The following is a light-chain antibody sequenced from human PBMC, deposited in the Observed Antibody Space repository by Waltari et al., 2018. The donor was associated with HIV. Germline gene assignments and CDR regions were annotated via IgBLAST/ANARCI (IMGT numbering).Light chain of an antibody. CDR3: QSYDSSLSVV. CDR1: SSNIGAGYD. V-gene: IGLV1-40*03. CDR2: GHA. Sequence: QSVLTQPPSVSGAPGQRVTISCTGSSSNIGAGYDVHWYQHFPGRAPKLLIYGHAKRASGVPGRFSGSRSGASASLAITGLRAEDEADYYCQSYDSSLSVVFGGGTTLTVL. J-gene: IGLJ2*01.